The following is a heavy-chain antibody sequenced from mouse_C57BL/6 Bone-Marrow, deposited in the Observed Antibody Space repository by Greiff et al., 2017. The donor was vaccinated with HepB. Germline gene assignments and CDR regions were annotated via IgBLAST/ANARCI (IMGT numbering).Heavy chain of an antibody. CDR2: ISNGGGST. Sequence: EVQRVESGGGLVQPGGSLKLSCAASGFTFSDYYMYWVRQTPEKRLEWVAYISNGGGSTYYPDTVKGRFTISRDNAKNTLYLQMSRLKSEDTAMYYCERQEGYDYDAWFAYWGQGTLVTVSA. CDR3: ERQEGYDYDAWFAY. V-gene: IGHV5-12*01. J-gene: IGHJ3*01. D-gene: IGHD2-4*01. CDR1: GFTFSDYY.